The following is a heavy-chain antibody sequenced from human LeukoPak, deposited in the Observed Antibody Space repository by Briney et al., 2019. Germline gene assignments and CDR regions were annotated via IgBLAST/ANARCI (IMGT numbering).Heavy chain of an antibody. CDR2: IDNTGGDR. J-gene: IGHJ4*02. V-gene: IGHV3-74*01. CDR3: ARDDNSGSVDDY. Sequence: PGGSLGLSCTASGFTFSTYWMHWVRQAPGKGLVWVSRIDNTGGDRNYVDSVKGRFTISRDNAKNTLYLQMNSLRPEDTAVYYCARDDNSGSVDDYWGQGILVTVSS. D-gene: IGHD3-22*01. CDR1: GFTFSTYW.